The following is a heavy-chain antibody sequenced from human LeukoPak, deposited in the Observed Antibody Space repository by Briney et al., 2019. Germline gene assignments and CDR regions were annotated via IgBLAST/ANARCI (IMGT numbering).Heavy chain of an antibody. Sequence: SETLSLTCTVSGGSVSSGSYYWSWIRQPPGKGLEWIGYIYYGGSTNYNPSLKSRVTISVDTSKNQFSLKLSSVTAADTAVHYCASHPITMIVAPDYWGQGTLVTVSS. CDR2: IYYGGST. CDR1: GGSVSSGSYY. D-gene: IGHD3-22*01. J-gene: IGHJ4*02. V-gene: IGHV4-61*01. CDR3: ASHPITMIVAPDY.